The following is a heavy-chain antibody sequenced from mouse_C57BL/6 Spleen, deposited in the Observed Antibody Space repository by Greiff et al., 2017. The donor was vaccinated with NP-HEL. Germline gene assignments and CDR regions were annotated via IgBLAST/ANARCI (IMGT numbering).Heavy chain of an antibody. D-gene: IGHD1-1*01. CDR2: ISYDGST. V-gene: IGHV3-6*01. J-gene: IGHJ4*01. CDR3: ARVSSYYAMDD. Sequence: EVKLVESGPGLVKPSPSLSLSCSVTGYSITSGYYWNWIRQFPGNLLEWMGYISYDGSTNYTPSFKNQISITRDTSKNQFFLKLNSVTTEDAAADYCARVSSYYAMDDWGQGTSVTVSS. CDR1: GYSITSGYY.